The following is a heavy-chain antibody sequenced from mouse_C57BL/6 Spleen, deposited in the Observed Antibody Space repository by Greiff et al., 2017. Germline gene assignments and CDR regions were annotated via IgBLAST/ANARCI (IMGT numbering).Heavy chain of an antibody. CDR1: GFTFSSYG. CDR2: ISSGGSYT. CDR3: ARQANWETADAMDY. V-gene: IGHV5-6*01. Sequence: EVKLVQSGADLVKPGGSLKLSCAASGFTFSSYGMSWVRQTPDKRLEWVATISSGGSYTYSPASVKGRFTLPRDNAKNTLYLQKSSLKSEDTAMDYCARQANWETADAMDYWGQGTSVTVSS. J-gene: IGHJ4*01. D-gene: IGHD4-1*01.